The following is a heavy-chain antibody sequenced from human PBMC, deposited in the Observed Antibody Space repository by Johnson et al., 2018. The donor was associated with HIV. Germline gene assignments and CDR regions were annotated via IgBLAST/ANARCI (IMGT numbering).Heavy chain of an antibody. CDR1: GFTFTSFA. D-gene: IGHD1-14*01. J-gene: IGHJ3*02. CDR2: ISYDGSNK. Sequence: QVQLVESGGGVVQPGTSLRLSCAASGFTFTSFAMHWVRQAPGKGLAWVAFISYDGSNKYYADSVKGRFTISRDNSKNTLYLQMNSLRAEDTAVYYCARDQGELRRTHAFDIWGQGTMVTVSS. V-gene: IGHV3-30*04. CDR3: ARDQGELRRTHAFDI.